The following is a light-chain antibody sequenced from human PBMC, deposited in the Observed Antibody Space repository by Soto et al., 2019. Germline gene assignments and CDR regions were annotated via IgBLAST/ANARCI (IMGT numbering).Light chain of an antibody. CDR3: QQYNNWPLT. CDR2: GAS. Sequence: EIVMTQSPATLSVSPGERATLSCRASQTVGSLLAWYQQKAGQAPRLLIYGASTRATGIPARFSGSGYETEFTLTISSLQSEDFAVYYCQQYNNWPLTFGGGTKV. J-gene: IGKJ4*01. CDR1: QTVGSL. V-gene: IGKV3-15*01.